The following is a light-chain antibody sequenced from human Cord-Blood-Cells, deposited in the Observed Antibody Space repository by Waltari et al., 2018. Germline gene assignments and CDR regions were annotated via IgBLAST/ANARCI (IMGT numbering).Light chain of an antibody. Sequence: QSVLTQPPSASVTPGQRVTSSCCGSSANIARNYVYWYQQLPGTAPKLLIYRNNQRPAGVPDRFSGSKSGTSASLAISGLRSEDEADYYCAAWDDSLRVFGGGTKLTVL. V-gene: IGLV1-47*01. CDR2: RNN. CDR3: AAWDDSLRV. CDR1: SANIARNY. J-gene: IGLJ3*02.